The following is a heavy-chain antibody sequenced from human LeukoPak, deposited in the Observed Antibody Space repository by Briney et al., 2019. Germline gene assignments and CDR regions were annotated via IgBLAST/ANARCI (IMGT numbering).Heavy chain of an antibody. V-gene: IGHV3-30*04. CDR1: GFTFSNYP. Sequence: GGSLRLSCAASGFTFSNYPMHWVRQAPGKGLEWVAVVSDDGNNIYYADSVKGRFTISRDNSKNTLYLQMNSLRAEDTAVYYCAKTAGIAAAADFDYWGQGTLVTVSS. CDR3: AKTAGIAAAADFDY. D-gene: IGHD6-13*01. CDR2: VSDDGNNI. J-gene: IGHJ4*02.